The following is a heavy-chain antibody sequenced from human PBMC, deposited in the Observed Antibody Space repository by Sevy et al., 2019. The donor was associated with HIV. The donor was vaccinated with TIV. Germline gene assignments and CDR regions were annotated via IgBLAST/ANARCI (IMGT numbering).Heavy chain of an antibody. Sequence: GGSLRLSCAASGFIFSNAWMSWVRQAPGKGLEWVGRIKSKTDGGTTDYAAPVKGRFTISRDDSKNTLYLQMDSLKTEDTALYYCTTELWCSSTTCPSAFDYWGPGTLVTVSS. J-gene: IGHJ4*02. CDR2: IKSKTDGGTT. CDR1: GFIFSNAW. CDR3: TTELWCSSTTCPSAFDY. D-gene: IGHD2-2*01. V-gene: IGHV3-15*01.